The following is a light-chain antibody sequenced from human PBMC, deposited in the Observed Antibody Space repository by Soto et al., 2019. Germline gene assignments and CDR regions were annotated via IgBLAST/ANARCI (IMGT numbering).Light chain of an antibody. V-gene: IGKV1-5*01. CDR2: DAS. CDR3: QHYNSHSAHA. J-gene: IGKJ4*01. Sequence: DIQMTQSPSTLSASIGDRVTITCRASQTISNWLAWYQQKPGKPPRLLIYDASRSQTGIKSRFSGIGSGTEFTLTITSLKPDYVAPYYCQHYNSHSAHALGGGSEAEF. CDR1: QTISNW.